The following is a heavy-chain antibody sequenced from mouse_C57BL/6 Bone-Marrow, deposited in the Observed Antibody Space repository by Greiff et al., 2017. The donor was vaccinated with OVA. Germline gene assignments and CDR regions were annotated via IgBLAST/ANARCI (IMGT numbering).Heavy chain of an antibody. CDR2: ISYDGSN. V-gene: IGHV3-6*01. Sequence: EVQLVESGPGLVKPSQSLSLTCSVTGYSITSGYYWNWIRQFPGNKLEWMGYISYDGSNNYNPSLKNRISITRDTSKNQFFLKLNSVTTEDTATYYCARGNYYGSRRGFAYWGQGTLVTVSA. J-gene: IGHJ3*01. CDR3: ARGNYYGSRRGFAY. D-gene: IGHD1-1*01. CDR1: GYSITSGYY.